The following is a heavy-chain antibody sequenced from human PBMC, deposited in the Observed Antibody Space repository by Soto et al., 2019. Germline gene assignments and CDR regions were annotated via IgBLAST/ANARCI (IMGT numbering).Heavy chain of an antibody. CDR1: GFTFSNYA. V-gene: IGHV3-23*01. Sequence: LRLSCAASGFTFSNYAMGWVRQAPGKGLEWVSSISTSIDATYYADSVKGRFTISRDDSKNTLYLQMNSLRAEDTAVYYCAKDRTVAARNFDYWGQGTLVTVSS. D-gene: IGHD6-6*01. CDR3: AKDRTVAARNFDY. J-gene: IGHJ4*02. CDR2: ISTSIDAT.